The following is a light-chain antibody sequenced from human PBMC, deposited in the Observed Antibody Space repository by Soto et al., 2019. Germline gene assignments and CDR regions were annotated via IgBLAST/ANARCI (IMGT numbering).Light chain of an antibody. Sequence: EIVRTQSPAPLSVSPGERATLSCRASQSISNNLAWYQQKPGQAPRRLIYGASTRATGIPARFSGSGSGTEFTLTISSLQSEDFAVYSCQHYNDLPLTFGGGTKVEIK. CDR1: QSISNN. CDR3: QHYNDLPLT. V-gene: IGKV3-15*01. J-gene: IGKJ4*02. CDR2: GAS.